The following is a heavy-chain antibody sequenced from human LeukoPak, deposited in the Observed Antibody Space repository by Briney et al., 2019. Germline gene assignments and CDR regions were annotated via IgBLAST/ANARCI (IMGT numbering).Heavy chain of an antibody. V-gene: IGHV3-30*04. D-gene: IGHD3-10*01. CDR1: GFTFSGYA. CDR2: ISYDGSNK. J-gene: IGHJ4*02. CDR3: AKGVKKEQPPGDY. Sequence: GGSLRLSCAASGFTFSGYAMHWVRQAPGKGLEWVAVISYDGSNKYYADSVKGRFTTSRDNSKNTLYLQMNSLRAEDTAVYYCAKGVKKEQPPGDYWGQGTLVTVSS.